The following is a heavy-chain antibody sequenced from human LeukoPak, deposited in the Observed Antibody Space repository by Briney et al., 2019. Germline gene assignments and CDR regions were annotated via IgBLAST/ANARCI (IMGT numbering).Heavy chain of an antibody. Sequence: GGSLRLSCAASGFTFSSYWMHWVRQAPGKGLVWVSRINSDGSSTSYADSVKGRFTISRDNAKNTLYLQMNSLRAEDTAVYYCARVLLWFGELLRHDAFDIWGQGTMVTVSS. V-gene: IGHV3-74*01. J-gene: IGHJ3*02. D-gene: IGHD3-10*01. CDR2: INSDGSST. CDR1: GFTFSSYW. CDR3: ARVLLWFGELLRHDAFDI.